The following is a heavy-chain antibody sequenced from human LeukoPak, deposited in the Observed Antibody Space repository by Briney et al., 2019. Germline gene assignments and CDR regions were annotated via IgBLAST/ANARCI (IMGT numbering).Heavy chain of an antibody. CDR1: GFTFSTYS. CDR3: TRMLWRSRPFDY. V-gene: IGHV3-21*01. CDR2: ISGTSTDI. Sequence: GGSLRLSCAASGFTFSTYSMNWVRQAPGKGLEWVSSISGTSTDIYYADSVKGRFTISRDNAKNSVDLQMNSLRAEDTAVYYCTRMLWRSRPFDYWGQGILVIVSS. D-gene: IGHD2-2*01. J-gene: IGHJ4*02.